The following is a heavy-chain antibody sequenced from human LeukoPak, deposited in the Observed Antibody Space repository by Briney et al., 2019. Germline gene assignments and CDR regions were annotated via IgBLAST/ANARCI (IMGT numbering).Heavy chain of an antibody. CDR3: ARHEGYCSSTSCFPDY. D-gene: IGHD2-2*01. J-gene: IGHJ4*02. V-gene: IGHV5-51*01. CDR1: GYSFTSYW. Sequence: GESLKISCKGSGYSFTSYWIGWVRQMPGKGLEWMGIIYPGDSDTRYSPSFQVQVTISADKSISTAYLQWSSLKASDTAMYYCARHEGYCSSTSCFPDYWGQGTLVTVSS. CDR2: IYPGDSDT.